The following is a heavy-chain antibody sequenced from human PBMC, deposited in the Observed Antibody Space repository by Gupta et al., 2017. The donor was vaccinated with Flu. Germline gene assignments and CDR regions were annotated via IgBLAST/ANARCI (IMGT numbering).Heavy chain of an antibody. CDR2: ITSGSSTI. J-gene: IGHJ4*02. Sequence: EVQLVESGGGLVQPGGSLRVYCAHSGLAFSSYSMNWVRQAPGKGLEWVSYITSGSSTIYYSDSVKGRFTISRDNAKNSLYLQLNSLRAEDTAVYYCARGRDYYDSSGYHPRYFDYWGQGALVTVSS. D-gene: IGHD3-22*01. CDR3: ARGRDYYDSSGYHPRYFDY. CDR1: GLAFSSYS. V-gene: IGHV3-48*01.